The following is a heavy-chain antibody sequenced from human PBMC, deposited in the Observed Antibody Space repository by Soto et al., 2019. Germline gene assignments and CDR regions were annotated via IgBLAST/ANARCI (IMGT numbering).Heavy chain of an antibody. J-gene: IGHJ6*02. V-gene: IGHV3-21*01. CDR3: ARGGRSGGTYGMDV. CDR2: ISSSSSYI. CDR1: GFTFSSYS. D-gene: IGHD2-15*01. Sequence: GGSLRLSCAASGFTFSSYSMNWVRQAPGKGLEWVSSISSSSSYIYYADSVKGRFTISRDNAKNSLYLQMNSLRAEDTAVYYCARGGRSGGTYGMDVWGQGTTVTVSS.